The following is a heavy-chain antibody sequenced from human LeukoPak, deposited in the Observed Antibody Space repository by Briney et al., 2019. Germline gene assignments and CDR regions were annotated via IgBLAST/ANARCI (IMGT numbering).Heavy chain of an antibody. J-gene: IGHJ6*02. Sequence: PSQTLSLTCTVSGGSISSGGYYWSWIRQHPGKGLEWIGYIHYSGSTYYNPSLKSRVTISVDTSKNQFSLKLSSVTAADTAVYYCARVGSPSPPYYYYYGMDVWGQGTTVTVSS. CDR1: GGSISSGGYY. CDR2: IHYSGST. CDR3: ARVGSPSPPYYYYYGMDV. D-gene: IGHD6-6*01. V-gene: IGHV4-31*03.